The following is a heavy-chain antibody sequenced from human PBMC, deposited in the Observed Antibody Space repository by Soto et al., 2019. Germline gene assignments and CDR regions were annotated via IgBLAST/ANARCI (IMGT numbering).Heavy chain of an antibody. CDR3: ARGVRGVLDY. V-gene: IGHV3-30*12. Sequence: QVQLVESGGGVVQPGGSLRLSCIASGFNFGNFGIHWVRQAPGKGLEWVAVISNDENIKQDSVRGRFAIARDNSKNTLYLKLSSQRAEDKAIYYCARGVRGVLDYWGQGTLVTVSS. CDR1: GFNFGNFG. CDR2: ISNDENIK. J-gene: IGHJ4*02. D-gene: IGHD5-12*01.